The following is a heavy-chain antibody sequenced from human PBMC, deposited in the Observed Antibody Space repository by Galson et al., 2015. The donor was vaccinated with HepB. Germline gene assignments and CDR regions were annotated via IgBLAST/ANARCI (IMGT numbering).Heavy chain of an antibody. Sequence: QVQLQESGPGLVKPSETLSLTCTVSGGSISSYYWSWIRQPPGKGLEWIGYIYYSGSTNYNPSLKSRVTISVDTSRNHFSLKLSSETAADTAVYYCARVLYVSFPLERSGKDYYYYYMDVWGKGTTVTVSS. CDR2: IYYSGST. CDR3: ARVLYVSFPLERSGKDYYYYYMDV. D-gene: IGHD1-1*01. V-gene: IGHV4-59*01. CDR1: GGSISSYY. J-gene: IGHJ6*03.